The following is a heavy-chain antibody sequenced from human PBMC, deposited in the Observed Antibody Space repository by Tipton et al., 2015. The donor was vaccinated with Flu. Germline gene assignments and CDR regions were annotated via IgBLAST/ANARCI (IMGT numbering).Heavy chain of an antibody. CDR3: ARDPPRHDFWSGYYGSWFDP. D-gene: IGHD3-3*01. CDR2: IYTSGST. V-gene: IGHV4-4*07. CDR1: GGSISSYY. J-gene: IGHJ5*02. Sequence: GLVKPSETLSLTCTVSGGSISSYYWSWIRQPAGKGLEWIGRIYTSGSTNYNPSLKSRVTMSVDTSKNQFSLKLSSVTAADTAVYYCARDPPRHDFWSGYYGSWFDPWGQGTLVSVSS.